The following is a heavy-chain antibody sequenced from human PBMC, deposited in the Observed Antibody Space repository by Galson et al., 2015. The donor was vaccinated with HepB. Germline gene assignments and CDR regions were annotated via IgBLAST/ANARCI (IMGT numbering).Heavy chain of an antibody. Sequence: SLRLSCAASGFTFSNAWMSWVRQAPGKGLEWVGRIKSKTDGGTTDYAAHVKGRFTISRDDSKNTLYLQMNSLKTEDTAVYYCTTGGSGWPFDYWGQGTLVTVSS. CDR1: GFTFSNAW. CDR2: IKSKTDGGTT. CDR3: TTGGSGWPFDY. V-gene: IGHV3-15*01. J-gene: IGHJ4*02. D-gene: IGHD6-19*01.